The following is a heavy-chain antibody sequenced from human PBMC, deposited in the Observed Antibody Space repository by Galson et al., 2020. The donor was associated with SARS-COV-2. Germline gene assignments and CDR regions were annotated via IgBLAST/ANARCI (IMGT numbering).Heavy chain of an antibody. D-gene: IGHD2-15*01. J-gene: IGHJ4*02. CDR2: ISSSSSTI. CDR3: ARDRGNIVVVVAAPGGFDY. CDR1: GFTFSSYS. V-gene: IGHV3-48*01. Sequence: GGSLRLSCAASGFTFSSYSMNWVRQAPGKGLEWVSYISSSSSTIYYADSVKGRFTISRDNAKNSLYLQMNSLRAEDTAVYYCARDRGNIVVVVAAPGGFDYWGQGTLVTVSS.